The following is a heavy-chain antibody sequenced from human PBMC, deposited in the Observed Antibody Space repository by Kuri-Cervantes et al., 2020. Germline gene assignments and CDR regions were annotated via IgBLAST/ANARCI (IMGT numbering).Heavy chain of an antibody. D-gene: IGHD3-10*01. J-gene: IGHJ4*02. CDR1: GFTFSSYG. V-gene: IGHV3-33*06. CDR3: AKDYYGSGSALDY. Sequence: GGSLRLSCAASGFTFSSYGMHWVRQAPGKGLEWVAVIWYDGSNKYYADSVKGRFTISRDNSKNTLYLQMNSLRAEDTAVYYCAKDYYGSGSALDYWGQGTLVTVSS. CDR2: IWYDGSNK.